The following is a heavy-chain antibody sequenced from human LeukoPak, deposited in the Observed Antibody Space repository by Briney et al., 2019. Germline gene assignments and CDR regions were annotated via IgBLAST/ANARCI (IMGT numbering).Heavy chain of an antibody. CDR2: IYYSGST. Sequence: SETLSLTCTVSGGSISSYYWSWIRQPAGKGLEWIGRIYYSGSTNYNPSLKSRVTISVDTSKNQFSLKLSSVTAADTAVYYCARSRCSGGSCYANWFDPWGQGTLVTVSS. V-gene: IGHV4-4*07. J-gene: IGHJ5*02. CDR1: GGSISSYY. CDR3: ARSRCSGGSCYANWFDP. D-gene: IGHD2-15*01.